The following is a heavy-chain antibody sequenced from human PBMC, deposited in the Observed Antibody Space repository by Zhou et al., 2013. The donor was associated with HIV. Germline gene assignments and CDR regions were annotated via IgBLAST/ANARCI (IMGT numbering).Heavy chain of an antibody. J-gene: IGHJ6*01. V-gene: IGHV1-18*01. CDR3: ARRPLAATVDV. Sequence: QVQLVQSGAEVKRPGASVKVSCKASGYTLTGFGVSWVRQAPGQGLEWMGWISSYRGHTNYAQKLQGRVSVTTDTSTNTAYMELRTPRDLTTTAVYYCARRPLAATVDVGR. D-gene: IGHD2-15*01. CDR1: GYTLTGFG. CDR2: ISSYRGHT.